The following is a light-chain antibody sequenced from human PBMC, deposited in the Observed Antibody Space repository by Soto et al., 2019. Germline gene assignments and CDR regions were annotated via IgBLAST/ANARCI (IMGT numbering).Light chain of an antibody. Sequence: DIVMTQSPLSLPVTPGEPASISGRSSQSLYRDGHNYLDWNLQKPGQSPQLLIPWGSNRAPGVPDRVSGSGSGTDFTLKISRVEAEDVGVYYFMQARQTPLTFGGGTKVEIK. CDR1: QSLYRDGHNY. J-gene: IGKJ4*01. CDR2: WGS. CDR3: MQARQTPLT. V-gene: IGKV2-28*01.